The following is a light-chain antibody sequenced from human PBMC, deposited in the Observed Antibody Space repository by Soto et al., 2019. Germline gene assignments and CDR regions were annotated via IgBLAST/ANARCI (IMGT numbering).Light chain of an antibody. CDR3: LLYYGGDQSWV. V-gene: IGLV7-43*01. CDR2: STS. J-gene: IGLJ3*02. CDR1: TGAVTSRFY. Sequence: QTVVTQEPSLTVSPGGTVTLTCASSTGAVTSRFYPSWFQQKPGQPPRALIHSTSNKHSWTPARFSGSLLGGKAALTLSGVQPEDEAEYYCLLYYGGDQSWVFGGGTKLTVL.